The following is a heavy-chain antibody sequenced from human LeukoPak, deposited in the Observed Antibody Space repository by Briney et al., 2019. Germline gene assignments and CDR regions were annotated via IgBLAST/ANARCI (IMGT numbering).Heavy chain of an antibody. J-gene: IGHJ4*02. CDR3: ATGFCSGATCYPLN. V-gene: IGHV3-48*01. Sequence: GGSLRLSCAASGFTFSSYNMNWVRQAPGKGLEWVSYISRSSSTIYYADSVKGRFTISRDNAKNSLYLQMNSLRAEDTAVYYCATGFCSGATCYPLNWGQGTLVTLSS. D-gene: IGHD2-15*01. CDR1: GFTFSSYN. CDR2: ISRSSSTI.